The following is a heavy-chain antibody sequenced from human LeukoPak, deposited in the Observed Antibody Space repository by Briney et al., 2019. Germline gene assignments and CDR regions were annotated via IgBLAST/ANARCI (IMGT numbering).Heavy chain of an antibody. Sequence: PSETLSLTCTVSNGSISSYYWSWIRQPPGKGLEWIGYILYSEGTNYNPSLKSRVSISVGTSKNQLSLKLTSVTAADTAVYYCARGPIFGVVYNWFDPWGQGTLVTVSS. V-gene: IGHV4-59*01. J-gene: IGHJ5*02. CDR2: ILYSEGT. CDR1: NGSISSYY. CDR3: ARGPIFGVVYNWFDP. D-gene: IGHD3-3*01.